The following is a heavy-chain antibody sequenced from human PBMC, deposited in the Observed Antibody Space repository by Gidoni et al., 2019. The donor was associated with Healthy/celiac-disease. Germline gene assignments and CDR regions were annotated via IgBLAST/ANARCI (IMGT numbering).Heavy chain of an antibody. V-gene: IGHV3-21*01. J-gene: IGHJ4*02. Sequence: EVQLVESGGGLVKPGGSLRLSCAASGLTFSSYSMNWVRQAPGKGLEWVSSISSSSSYIYYADSVKGRFTISRDNAKNSLYLQMNSLRAEDTAVYYCARDVYCSGGSCGDYWGQGTLVTVSS. CDR1: GLTFSSYS. CDR3: ARDVYCSGGSCGDY. CDR2: ISSSSSYI. D-gene: IGHD2-15*01.